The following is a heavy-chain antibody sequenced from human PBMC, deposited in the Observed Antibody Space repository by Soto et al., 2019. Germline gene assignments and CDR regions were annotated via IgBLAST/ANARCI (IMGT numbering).Heavy chain of an antibody. V-gene: IGHV3-30-3*01. J-gene: IGHJ6*02. Sequence: PGGSLRLSCAASGFTFSSYAMHWVRQAPGKGLEWVAVISYDGSNKYYADSVKGRFTISRDNSKNTLYLQMNSLRAEDTAVYYCARAAIAVAGTLDYYGMDVWGQGTTVTVSS. CDR1: GFTFSSYA. CDR2: ISYDGSNK. CDR3: ARAAIAVAGTLDYYGMDV. D-gene: IGHD6-19*01.